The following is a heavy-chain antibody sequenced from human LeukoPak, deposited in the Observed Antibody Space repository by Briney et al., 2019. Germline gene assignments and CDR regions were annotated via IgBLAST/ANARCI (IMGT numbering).Heavy chain of an antibody. CDR1: GFTFSSYE. CDR3: ARNYGSGSPPFDY. J-gene: IGHJ4*02. Sequence: QSGGSLRLSCAASGFTFSSYEMNWVRQAPGKGLEWVSYISSSGSTIYYADSVKGRFTISRDNAKNSLYLQMNSLRAEGTAVYYCARNYGSGSPPFDYWGQGTLVTVSS. D-gene: IGHD3-10*01. V-gene: IGHV3-48*03. CDR2: ISSSGSTI.